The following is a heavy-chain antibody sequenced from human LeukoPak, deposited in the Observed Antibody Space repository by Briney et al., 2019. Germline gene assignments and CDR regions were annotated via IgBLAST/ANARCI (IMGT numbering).Heavy chain of an antibody. CDR1: GGSISSGGYY. CDR3: ARKSGGIKPTFDY. J-gene: IGHJ4*02. CDR2: IYYSGST. Sequence: KSSETLSLTCTVSGGSISSGGYYWSWIRQHPGKGLEWIGYIYYSGSTYYNPSLKSRVTISVDTSKNQFSLKLSSVTAAGTAVYYCARKSGGIKPTFDYWGQGTLVTVSS. V-gene: IGHV4-31*03. D-gene: IGHD5-18*01.